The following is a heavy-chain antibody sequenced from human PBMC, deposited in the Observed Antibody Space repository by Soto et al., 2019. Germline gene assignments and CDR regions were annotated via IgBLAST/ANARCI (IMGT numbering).Heavy chain of an antibody. CDR2: IKQDGSEK. CDR1: GFTFSSYW. V-gene: IGHV3-7*01. J-gene: IGHJ4*02. Sequence: GGSLRLSCAASGFTFSSYWMSWVRQAPGKGLEWVANIKQDGSEKYYVDSVKGRFTISRDNAKNSLYLQMNSLRAEDTAVYYCARDSSDVVAAYFDYWGQGTLVTVSS. D-gene: IGHD2-15*01. CDR3: ARDSSDVVAAYFDY.